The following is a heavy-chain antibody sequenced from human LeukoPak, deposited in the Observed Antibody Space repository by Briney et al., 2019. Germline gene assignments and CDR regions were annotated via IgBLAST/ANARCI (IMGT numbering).Heavy chain of an antibody. D-gene: IGHD3-10*02. J-gene: IGHJ4*02. CDR2: IDWDDDK. V-gene: IGHV2-70*11. CDR3: ARIQVTGASRSYVPHFDY. Sequence: SGPTLVNPTQTLTLTCTFSGFSLSTSGMCVSWIRQPPGKALEWLARIDWDDDKYYNTSLKTRLTISKDTSKNQVVLTMTNMDPVDTATYYCARIQVTGASRSYVPHFDYWGQGTLVTVSS. CDR1: GFSLSTSGMC.